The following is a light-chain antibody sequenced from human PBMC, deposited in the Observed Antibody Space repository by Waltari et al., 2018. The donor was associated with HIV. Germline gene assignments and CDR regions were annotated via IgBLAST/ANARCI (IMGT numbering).Light chain of an antibody. Sequence: QSALTQPASVSGSPGQSITISCTGTSSDIGGFNYVSWYQQHPDKAPKLIIFDVDIRPSGISMRFSGSKSGNTASLTISGLQAEDEADYYCSSYASSFTLLFGGGTKLTVL. CDR1: SSDIGGFNY. J-gene: IGLJ3*02. CDR3: SSYASSFTLL. CDR2: DVD. V-gene: IGLV2-14*03.